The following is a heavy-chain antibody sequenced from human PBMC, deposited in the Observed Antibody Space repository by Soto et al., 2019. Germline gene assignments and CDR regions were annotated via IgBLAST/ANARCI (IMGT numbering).Heavy chain of an antibody. J-gene: IGHJ6*03. CDR3: AGSRIPYYMDV. CDR2: ISSSSSYI. CDR1: GFTFSSYS. Sequence: GGSLRLSCAASGFTFSSYSMNWVRQAPGKGLEWVSSISSSSSYIYYADSVKGRFTISRDNAKNSLYLQMNSLRAEGTAVYYCAGSRIPYYMDVWGKGTTVTVSS. V-gene: IGHV3-21*01.